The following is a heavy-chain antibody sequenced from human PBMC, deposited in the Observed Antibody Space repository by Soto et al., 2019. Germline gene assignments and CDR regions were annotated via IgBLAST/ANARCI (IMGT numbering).Heavy chain of an antibody. CDR3: AKGRGGGFYYYGMDL. V-gene: IGHV3-23*01. CDR1: GFTFSSHA. D-gene: IGHD2-15*01. CDR2: ISGSGDTT. Sequence: PGGSLRLSCVASGFTFSSHAMTWVRQAPGKGLEWVSIISGSGDTTYYADSVKGRFTISRDTSKNTVYLQMNSLRAEDTAVYHCAKGRGGGFYYYGMDLWGQGTTVTVSS. J-gene: IGHJ6*02.